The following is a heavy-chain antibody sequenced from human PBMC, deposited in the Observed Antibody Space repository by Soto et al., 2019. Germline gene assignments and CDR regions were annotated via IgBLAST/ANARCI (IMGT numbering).Heavy chain of an antibody. J-gene: IGHJ6*02. V-gene: IGHV4-61*01. CDR1: GGSVSSGTYF. Sequence: SETLSLTCIVSGGSVSSGTYFWSWIRQSPGKGLEWIAYIYYSGSTNYNPSLQRRSTISVDTSKSQVSLTLTYVTAADAAVYYCARSPNYYYYGVDVWGQGTTVTVSS. CDR2: IYYSGST. CDR3: ARSPNYYYYGVDV.